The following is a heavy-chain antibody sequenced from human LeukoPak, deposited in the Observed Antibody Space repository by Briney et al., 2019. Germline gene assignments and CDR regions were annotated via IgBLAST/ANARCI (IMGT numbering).Heavy chain of an antibody. CDR1: GGTFSSDA. D-gene: IGHD3-22*01. V-gene: IGHV1-69*04. Sequence: ASVKVSCKASGGTFSSDAISWVRQAPGQGLEWMGRIIPILGIANYAQKFQGRVTITADKSTSTAYMELSSLRSEDTAVYYCARAVYYYDSSGYSGAFDIWGQGTMVTVSS. CDR2: IIPILGIA. J-gene: IGHJ3*02. CDR3: ARAVYYYDSSGYSGAFDI.